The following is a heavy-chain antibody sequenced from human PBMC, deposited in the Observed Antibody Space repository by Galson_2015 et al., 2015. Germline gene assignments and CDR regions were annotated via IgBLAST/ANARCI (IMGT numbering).Heavy chain of an antibody. V-gene: IGHV3-20*04. D-gene: IGHD4-17*01. J-gene: IGHJ6*03. CDR2: INWNGGST. CDR3: AREATTTRRIWYYYYYMDV. CDR1: GFTFDDYG. Sequence: SLRLSCAASGFTFDDYGMSWVRQAPGKGLEWVSGINWNGGSTGYADSVKGRFTISRDNAKNSLYLQMNSLRAEDTALYYCAREATTTRRIWYYYYYMDVWGKGTTVTVSS.